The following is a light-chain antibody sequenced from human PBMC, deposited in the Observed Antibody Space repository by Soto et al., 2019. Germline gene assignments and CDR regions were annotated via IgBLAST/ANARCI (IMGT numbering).Light chain of an antibody. CDR3: AAWDHSLNGVV. CDR1: SSNIGNNA. Sequence: QSVLTQPTSVSEAPRQRVTISCSGSSSNIGNNAVNWYQQLPGKAPKLLIYYDDLLPSGVSDRFSGSKSGTSASLAISGLQSEDEADYYFAAWDHSLNGVVFGGGTKLTVL. V-gene: IGLV1-36*01. J-gene: IGLJ2*01. CDR2: YDD.